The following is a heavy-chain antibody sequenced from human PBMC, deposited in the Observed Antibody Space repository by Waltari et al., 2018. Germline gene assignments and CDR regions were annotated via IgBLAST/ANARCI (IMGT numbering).Heavy chain of an antibody. J-gene: IGHJ4*02. D-gene: IGHD3-22*01. Sequence: EVQLVESGGGLVQPGGSLRLSCAASGFTFSSYWMHWFRQAPGKGLVWVSRINSDGSSTSYADSVKGRITISRDNAKNTLYLQMNSLRAEDTAVYYCARYYDSSGYYFWDDYWGQGTLVTVSS. V-gene: IGHV3-74*01. CDR2: INSDGSST. CDR3: ARYYDSSGYYFWDDY. CDR1: GFTFSSYW.